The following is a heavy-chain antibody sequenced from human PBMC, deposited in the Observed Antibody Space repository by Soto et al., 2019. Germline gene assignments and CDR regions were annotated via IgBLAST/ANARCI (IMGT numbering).Heavy chain of an antibody. D-gene: IGHD3-10*01. V-gene: IGHV4-4*02. CDR2: IYHSGST. CDR1: GGSISGSNW. J-gene: IGHJ4*02. CDR3: SVLWNRYGSHLFDY. Sequence: PSETLSLTCAVSGGSISGSNWWSWVRQPPGKGLEWIGEIYHSGSTNYNPSLKRRVTISVDKSKNQFSLKLSSVTAADTAVYYCSVLWNRYGSHLFDYWGQGTLVTFSS.